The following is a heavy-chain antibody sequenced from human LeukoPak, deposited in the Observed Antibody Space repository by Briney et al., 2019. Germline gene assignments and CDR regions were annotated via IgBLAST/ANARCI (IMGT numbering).Heavy chain of an antibody. V-gene: IGHV1-69-2*01. D-gene: IGHD3-3*01. J-gene: IGHJ4*02. CDR3: ARGTVFGVVIIGGFDY. Sequence: GASVKASCKVSGYTFTDYYMHWVQQAPGKGLEWMGLVDPEDGETIYAEKFQGRVTITADTSTDTAYMELSSLRSEDTAAYYCARGTVFGVVIIGGFDYWGQGTLVTVSS. CDR2: VDPEDGET. CDR1: GYTFTDYY.